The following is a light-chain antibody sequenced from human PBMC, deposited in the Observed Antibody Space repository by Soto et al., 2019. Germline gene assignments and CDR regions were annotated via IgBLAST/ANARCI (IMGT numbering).Light chain of an antibody. CDR1: QSVADN. J-gene: IGKJ5*01. CDR3: QQYKYWPIT. CDR2: GAS. Sequence: EVVMTQSPATLSVSPGERVTLSCRSSQSVADNLAWFQQKPGQGPRLLIYGASTRATGIPARFSGRVSETDFTLTVSSLRSEDSAVYDGQQYKYWPITFCQGTRLEIK. V-gene: IGKV3-15*01.